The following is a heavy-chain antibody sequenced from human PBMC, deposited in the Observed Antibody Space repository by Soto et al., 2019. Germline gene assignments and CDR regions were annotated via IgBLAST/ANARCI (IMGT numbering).Heavy chain of an antibody. J-gene: IGHJ5*02. CDR3: ARRGAALALSGFDP. CDR2: IYPGDSDT. Sequence: GESLKISCKSSGYSFTSYWIGRVRQMPGKGLEWMGIIYPGDSDTRYSPSFHGQVTISADKSISTAYLQWSSLKAADTAMYYCARRGAALALSGFDPWGQGTLVTVSS. CDR1: GYSFTSYW. V-gene: IGHV5-51*01.